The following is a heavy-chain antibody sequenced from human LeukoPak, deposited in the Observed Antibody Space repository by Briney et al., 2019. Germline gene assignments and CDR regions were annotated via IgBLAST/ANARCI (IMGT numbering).Heavy chain of an antibody. CDR3: GSSIAAHLDC. Sequence: ASVKLSCKASGFTFTSNYIHWVRQAPGQGLEWMGEINPSAGNTRYAQKFQGRVTMTRDMSASTVDMELSSLRSEDTAVYYCGSSIAAHLDCWGQGTRVTVTS. V-gene: IGHV1-46*01. CDR1: GFTFTSNY. CDR2: INPSAGNT. D-gene: IGHD6-6*01. J-gene: IGHJ4*02.